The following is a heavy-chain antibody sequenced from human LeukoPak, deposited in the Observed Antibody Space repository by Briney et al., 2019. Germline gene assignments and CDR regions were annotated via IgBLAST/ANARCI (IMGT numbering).Heavy chain of an antibody. D-gene: IGHD2-15*01. J-gene: IGHJ4*02. Sequence: PGGSLRLSCAASGFTFSSYEMNWVRQAPGKGLEWVSGINWNGGSTVYADSVKGRFTISRDNAKNSLYLQMNSLRAEDTALYYCARDSFGSGPFDYWGQGTLVTVSS. CDR2: INWNGGST. V-gene: IGHV3-20*04. CDR3: ARDSFGSGPFDY. CDR1: GFTFSSYE.